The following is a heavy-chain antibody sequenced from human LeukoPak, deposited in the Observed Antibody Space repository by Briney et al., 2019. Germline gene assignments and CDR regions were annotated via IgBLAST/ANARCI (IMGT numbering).Heavy chain of an antibody. J-gene: IGHJ5*02. CDR3: ARASTSSGWYVWFDP. Sequence: ASVKVSCKASGYTFTSYYMHWVRQAPGQGLEWMGWINPNSGGTNYAQKFQGWVTMTRDTSISTAYMELSRLRSDDTAVYYCARASTSSGWYVWFDPWGQGTLVTVSS. V-gene: IGHV1-2*04. D-gene: IGHD6-19*01. CDR1: GYTFTSYY. CDR2: INPNSGGT.